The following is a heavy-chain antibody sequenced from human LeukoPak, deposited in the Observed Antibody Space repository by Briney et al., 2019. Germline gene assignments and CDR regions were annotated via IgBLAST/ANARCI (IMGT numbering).Heavy chain of an antibody. CDR1: GGSISSGSYY. CDR2: IYTSGST. CDR3: ARVVVPAAPADWFDP. Sequence: SETLSLTCTVSGGSISSGSYYWSWIRQPAGKGLEWIGRIYTSGSTDYNPSLKSRVTISVDTSKNQFSLKLSSVTAADTAVYYCARVVVPAAPADWFDPWGQGTLVTVSS. D-gene: IGHD2-2*01. J-gene: IGHJ5*02. V-gene: IGHV4-61*02.